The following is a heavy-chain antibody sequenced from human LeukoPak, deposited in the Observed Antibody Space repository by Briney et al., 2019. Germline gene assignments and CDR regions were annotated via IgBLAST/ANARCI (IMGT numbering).Heavy chain of an antibody. D-gene: IGHD3-22*01. J-gene: IGHJ2*01. CDR1: GGSISSSSYY. CDR2: IYYSGST. V-gene: IGHV4-39*07. Sequence: PSETLSLTCTVSGGSISSSSYYWGWIRQPPGKGLEWIGSIYYSGSTYYNPSLKSRVTISVDTSKNQFSLKLSSVTAADTAVYYCARVRRDYDSSGYFRYWYFDLWGRGTLVTVSS. CDR3: ARVRRDYDSSGYFRYWYFDL.